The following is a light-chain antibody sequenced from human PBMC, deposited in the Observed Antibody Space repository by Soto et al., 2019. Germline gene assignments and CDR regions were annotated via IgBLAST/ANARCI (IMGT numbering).Light chain of an antibody. J-gene: IGKJ4*01. CDR3: QQRSNWPPLT. V-gene: IGKV3-11*01. CDR1: QTVSSY. CDR2: DAS. Sequence: EIVWTQSPATLSLSQGERATLSCRASQTVSSYLAWYQQQPGQAPSLLIYDASNRATGIPARFSGSVSGTDFTPTISSLEPQDFAVYYCQQRSNWPPLTVCGVTKVEIK.